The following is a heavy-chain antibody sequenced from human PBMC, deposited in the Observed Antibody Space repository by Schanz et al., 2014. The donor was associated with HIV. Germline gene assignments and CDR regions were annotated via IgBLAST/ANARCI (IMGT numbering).Heavy chain of an antibody. V-gene: IGHV1-46*01. CDR1: WFTLTSYY. J-gene: IGHJ5*02. D-gene: IGHD3-3*01. CDR3: ARDLGGDFWSSQGGLDP. Sequence: VQLGQAWAEVRKPGASVKVACKASWFTLTSYYMHWVRQAPGQGPEWMGIINPSGGRTNYAQKFQGRVSMTTDTSTSTVYMELRSLRSEDTAVYYCARDLGGDFWSSQGGLDPWGQGTLVTVSS. CDR2: INPSGGRT.